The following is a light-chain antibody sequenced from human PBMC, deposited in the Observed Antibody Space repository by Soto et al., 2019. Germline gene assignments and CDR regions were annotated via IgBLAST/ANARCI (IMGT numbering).Light chain of an antibody. CDR3: TSYVGSNIWV. Sequence: QSALTQPPSASGSPGQSVTISCTGTSSDVGAYKYVSWYQQYPGKAPKLMIYEVSKRPSGVPDCFSGSKSGNTASLTVSGHHDEDAADYCTSYVGSNIWVFGGGTTLTVL. J-gene: IGLJ3*02. V-gene: IGLV2-8*01. CDR2: EVS. CDR1: SSDVGAYKY.